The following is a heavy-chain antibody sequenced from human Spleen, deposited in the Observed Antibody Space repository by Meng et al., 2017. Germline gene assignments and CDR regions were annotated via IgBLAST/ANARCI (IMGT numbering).Heavy chain of an antibody. J-gene: IGHJ4*02. CDR3: AKRSIVVVPAAIFDY. CDR1: GFTFSSSS. Sequence: GESLKISCAASGFTFSSSSMTWVRQAPGKGLEWVSAISGSGGSTYYADSVKGRFTISRDNSKNTLYLQMNSLRAEDTAVYYCAKRSIVVVPAAIFDYWGQGTLVTVSS. V-gene: IGHV3-23*01. CDR2: ISGSGGST. D-gene: IGHD2-2*01.